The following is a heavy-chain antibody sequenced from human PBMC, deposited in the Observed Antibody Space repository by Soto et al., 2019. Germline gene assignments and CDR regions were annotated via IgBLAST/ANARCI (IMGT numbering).Heavy chain of an antibody. Sequence: PSETLSLTCTVSGGSISSYYWSWIRQPPGKGLEWIGYIYYSGSTNYNPSLKSRVTISRDNSKNTLYLQMNSLRAEDTAVYYCAKDVLLRAVAAPFDYWGQGTLVTVSS. J-gene: IGHJ4*02. CDR1: GGSISSYY. CDR2: IYYSGST. V-gene: IGHV4-59*01. D-gene: IGHD6-19*01. CDR3: AKDVLLRAVAAPFDY.